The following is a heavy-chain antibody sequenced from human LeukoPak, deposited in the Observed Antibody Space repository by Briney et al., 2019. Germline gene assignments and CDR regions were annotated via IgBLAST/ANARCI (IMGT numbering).Heavy chain of an antibody. CDR1: GFTFINAW. CDR3: TTDRYGDFDY. J-gene: IGHJ4*02. D-gene: IGHD4-17*01. V-gene: IGHV3-15*01. Sequence: GGSLRLSCAASGFTFINAWMSWVRQAPGKGLEWVGRVKSKTDGGTTDHAAPVKGRFTISRDDSKNTLYLQMNSLKTEDTAVYYCTTDRYGDFDYWGQGTLVTVSS. CDR2: VKSKTDGGTT.